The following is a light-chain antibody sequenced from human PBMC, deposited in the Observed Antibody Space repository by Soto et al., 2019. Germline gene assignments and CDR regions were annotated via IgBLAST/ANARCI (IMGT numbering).Light chain of an antibody. Sequence: EIVMTQSPSTLSLSPGERATLSCRASQSVGSNLAWYQRKPGQAPRLLMYGASARATGIPARFSGSGSGTEFALTISSLQSEDFAVYYCQQYNEWPPITFGQGTRLEIK. CDR3: QQYNEWPPIT. CDR2: GAS. CDR1: QSVGSN. J-gene: IGKJ5*01. V-gene: IGKV3-15*01.